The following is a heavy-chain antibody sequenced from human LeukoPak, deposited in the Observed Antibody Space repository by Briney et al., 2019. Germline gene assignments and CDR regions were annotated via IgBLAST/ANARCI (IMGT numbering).Heavy chain of an antibody. D-gene: IGHD3-3*01. Sequence: ASVKVSCKVSGYTLTELSMHWVRQAPGKGLEWMGGFDPEDGETIYAQKFQGRVTMTVDTSTDTAYMELSSLRSEDTAVYYCATSPDFWLSFDPWGQGTLVTVSS. CDR3: ATSPDFWLSFDP. V-gene: IGHV1-24*01. J-gene: IGHJ5*02. CDR1: GYTLTELS. CDR2: FDPEDGET.